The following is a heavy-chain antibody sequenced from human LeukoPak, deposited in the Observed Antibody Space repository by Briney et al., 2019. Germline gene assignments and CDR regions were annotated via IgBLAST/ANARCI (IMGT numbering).Heavy chain of an antibody. V-gene: IGHV3-11*01. J-gene: IGHJ4*02. CDR2: ISGSGSTI. Sequence: PGGSLRLSCAASGFTFSDYYMSWIRQAPGKGLEWVSDISGSGSTIYYADSVKGRFTISRDNAKYSLYLQMNSLRAEDTAVYYCARPTAVVTPFSLDYWGQGTLVTVSS. CDR3: ARPTAVVTPFSLDY. D-gene: IGHD4-23*01. CDR1: GFTFSDYY.